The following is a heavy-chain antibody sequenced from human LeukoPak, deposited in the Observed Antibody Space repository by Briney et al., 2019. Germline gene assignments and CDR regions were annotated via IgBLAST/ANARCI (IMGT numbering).Heavy chain of an antibody. CDR2: INPNSGGT. CDR1: GYTFTGYY. D-gene: IGHD2-2*01. J-gene: IGHJ4*02. Sequence: ASVEVSCKASGYTFTGYYMHWVREAPGQGLEWMGWINPNSGGTNYAQKFQGRVTMTRDTSISTAYMELSRLRSDDTAVYYCARDCSSTSCSGSYWGQGTLVTVSS. V-gene: IGHV1-2*02. CDR3: ARDCSSTSCSGSY.